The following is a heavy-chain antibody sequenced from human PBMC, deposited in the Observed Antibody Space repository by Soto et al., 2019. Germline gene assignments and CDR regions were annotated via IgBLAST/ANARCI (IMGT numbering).Heavy chain of an antibody. CDR1: GGSISTYY. J-gene: IGHJ4*02. V-gene: IGHV4-59*01. CDR3: ERDDFDYFDY. CDR2: IYYSGST. D-gene: IGHD2-21*02. Sequence: SETLSLTCTVSGGSISTYYWSWIRQPPGKGLEWIGYIYYSGSTNYNPSLKSRVTISVDTSKNQFSLRLSSVTAAAAAVYYCERDDFDYFDYWGQGTLVTVSS.